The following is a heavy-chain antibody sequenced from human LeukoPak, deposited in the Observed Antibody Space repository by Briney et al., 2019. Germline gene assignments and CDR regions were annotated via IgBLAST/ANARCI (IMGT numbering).Heavy chain of an antibody. CDR1: GYSLTSFD. Sequence: ASVKVSCKASGYSLTSFDINWVRQGSGQGLEWMGWMNPKRGNTGYAPTFQGRVTITRDTSIDTAFMELSSLRPDDTAVYYCARGGSSSSYYNNYGMDVWGRGTTISVSS. D-gene: IGHD6-13*01. CDR2: MNPKRGNT. CDR3: ARGGSSSSYYNNYGMDV. V-gene: IGHV1-8*01. J-gene: IGHJ6*02.